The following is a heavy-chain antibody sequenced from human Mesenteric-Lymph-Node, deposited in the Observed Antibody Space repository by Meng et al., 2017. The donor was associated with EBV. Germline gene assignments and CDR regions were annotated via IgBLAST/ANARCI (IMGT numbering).Heavy chain of an antibody. D-gene: IGHD4-17*01. V-gene: IGHV1-69*06. J-gene: IGHJ4*02. CDR2: IIPLFGTI. CDR3: TRGEAVTSFDY. Sequence: QVQLEQSWAEVKSPGSSVKVSCKASGGSVSTYTINWVRQAPGQGLEWMGGIIPLFGTINYAQKFQARVTITADKSTNTAYMELVSLRSDDTAVYYCTRGEAVTSFDYWGQGTLVTVSS. CDR1: GGSVSTYT.